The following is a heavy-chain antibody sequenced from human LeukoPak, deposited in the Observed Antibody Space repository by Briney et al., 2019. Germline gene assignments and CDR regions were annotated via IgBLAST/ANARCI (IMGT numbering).Heavy chain of an antibody. J-gene: IGHJ5*02. CDR2: ISSSSSYI. V-gene: IGHV3-21*01. CDR3: AREGDSSGNGLDP. D-gene: IGHD3-22*01. Sequence: PGGSLRLSCAASGFTFSSYEMNWVRRAPGKGLEWVSSISSSSSYIYYADSVKGRFTISRDNAKNSLYLQMNSLRAEDTAVYYCAREGDSSGNGLDPWGQGTLVTVSS. CDR1: GFTFSSYE.